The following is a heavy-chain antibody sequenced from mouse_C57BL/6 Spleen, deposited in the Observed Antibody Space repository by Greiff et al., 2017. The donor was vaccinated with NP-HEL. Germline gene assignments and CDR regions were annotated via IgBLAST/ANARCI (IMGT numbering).Heavy chain of an antibody. D-gene: IGHD2-4*01. CDR2: IYPRSGNT. Sequence: VQLQQSGAELARPGASVKLSCKASGYTFTSYGISWVKQRTGQGLEWIGEIYPRSGNTYYNEKFKGKATLTADKSSSTAYMEIRSLTFEDSAVYFCARNYDYGFDYWGQGTTLTVSS. CDR3: ARNYDYGFDY. J-gene: IGHJ2*01. V-gene: IGHV1-81*01. CDR1: GYTFTSYG.